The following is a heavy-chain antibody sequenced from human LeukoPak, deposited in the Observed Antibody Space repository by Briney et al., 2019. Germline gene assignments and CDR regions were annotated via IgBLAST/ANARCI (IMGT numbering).Heavy chain of an antibody. D-gene: IGHD3-16*02. V-gene: IGHV3-33*01. CDR1: GFIFSNYG. Sequence: GRSLRLSCAASGFIFSNYGMHWVRRAPGKGLEWVAIIWYDGSNRYYADSVKGRFTVSRDYSKNTLYLQMNSLRAEDSAVYYCARDLLLRYTWSFEKWGQGTLVTVSS. CDR2: IWYDGSNR. J-gene: IGHJ4*02. CDR3: ARDLLLRYTWSFEK.